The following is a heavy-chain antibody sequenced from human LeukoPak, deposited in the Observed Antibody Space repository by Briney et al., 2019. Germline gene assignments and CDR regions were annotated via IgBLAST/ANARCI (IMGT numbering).Heavy chain of an antibody. CDR1: GFTFSTYA. CDR3: AKDPPDIAVAGYFDY. J-gene: IGHJ4*02. V-gene: IGHV3-23*01. Sequence: PTGGSLRLSCAASGFTFSTYAMSWVRQAPGKGLEWVSTISGSGDSTYYADSVKGRFTISRDNSKNTLYLQMNSLRAEDTALYYCAKDPPDIAVAGYFDYWGQGTLVTVSS. D-gene: IGHD6-19*01. CDR2: ISGSGDST.